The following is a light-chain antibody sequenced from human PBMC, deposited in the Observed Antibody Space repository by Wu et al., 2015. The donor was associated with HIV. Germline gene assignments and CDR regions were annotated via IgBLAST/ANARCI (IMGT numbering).Light chain of an antibody. CDR1: QSISSY. CDR2: AAS. V-gene: IGKV1-39*01. Sequence: DIQMTQSPSFLSASAGDRVTITCRASQSISSYLNWYQQKPGKAPKLLIYAASSLQSGVPSRFSGSGSGTDFTLTISSLQPEDFATYYCQQSYSTPPYTFGQGTKLEIK. CDR3: QQSYSTPPYT. J-gene: IGKJ2*01.